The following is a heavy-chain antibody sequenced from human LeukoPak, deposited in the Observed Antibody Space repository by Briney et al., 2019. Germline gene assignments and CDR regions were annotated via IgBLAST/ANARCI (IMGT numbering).Heavy chain of an antibody. Sequence: SVKVSCKASGGTFSSYAISWLRQAPGQGLEWMGRIIPIFGTANYAQKFQGRVTITTDESTSTAYMELSSLRSEDTAVYYCARDTLWIHSAGYYFDYWGQGTLVTVSS. V-gene: IGHV1-69*05. CDR3: ARDTLWIHSAGYYFDY. J-gene: IGHJ4*02. D-gene: IGHD5-18*01. CDR1: GGTFSSYA. CDR2: IIPIFGTA.